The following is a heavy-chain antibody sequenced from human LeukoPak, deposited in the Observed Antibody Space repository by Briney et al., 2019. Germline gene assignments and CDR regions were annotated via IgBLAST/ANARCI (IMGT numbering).Heavy chain of an antibody. D-gene: IGHD2/OR15-2a*01. J-gene: IGHJ4*02. CDR1: GFTFSSYS. CDR3: VSFYETY. Sequence: GGSLRLSCVASGFTFSSYSMNWVRQAPGKGLEWVSHINSDGSWTSYADSVKGRFTISKDNAKNTVYLQMNSLRAEDTAVYYCVSFYETYWGRGTLVTVSS. V-gene: IGHV3-74*01. CDR2: INSDGSWT.